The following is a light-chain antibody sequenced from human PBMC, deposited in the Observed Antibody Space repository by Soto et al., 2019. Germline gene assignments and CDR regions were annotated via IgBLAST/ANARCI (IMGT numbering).Light chain of an antibody. CDR2: DVS. Sequence: QSALTQPGSVSGSPGQSITISCTGTSSDVGAYNYVSWYQQHPGKAPKLMIYDVSHRPSGVSHRFSGSKSGNTASLTISGLQAEDEADYYCGSYTTSSNYVFGTGTKVTVL. V-gene: IGLV2-14*01. CDR1: SSDVGAYNY. J-gene: IGLJ1*01. CDR3: GSYTTSSNYV.